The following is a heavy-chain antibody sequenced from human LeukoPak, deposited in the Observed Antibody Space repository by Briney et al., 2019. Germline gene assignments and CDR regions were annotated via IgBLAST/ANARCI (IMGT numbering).Heavy chain of an antibody. CDR2: IYYSGST. CDR1: GGSISSGDYY. Sequence: SETLSLXCTVSGGSISSGDYYWSWIRQPPGKGLEWIGYIYYSGSTYYNPSLKSRVTISVDTSKNQFSLKLSSVTAADTAVYYCARYSGYGSSDYWGQGTLVTVSS. V-gene: IGHV4-30-4*08. D-gene: IGHD5-12*01. CDR3: ARYSGYGSSDY. J-gene: IGHJ4*02.